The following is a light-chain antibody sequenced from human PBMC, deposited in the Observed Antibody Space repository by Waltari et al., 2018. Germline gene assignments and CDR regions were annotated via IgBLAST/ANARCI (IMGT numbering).Light chain of an antibody. J-gene: IGLJ3*02. CDR1: SRDVGGYNF. V-gene: IGLV2-8*01. CDR2: EVS. Sequence: QSALTQPPSASGSPGQSVTISCTGTSRDVGGYNFVSWYQQHPGKAPKLMIYEVSKRLSGVPDRFSGSKSGNTASLTVSGLQAEDEADYYCSSYAGSNNWVFGGGTKLTVL. CDR3: SSYAGSNNWV.